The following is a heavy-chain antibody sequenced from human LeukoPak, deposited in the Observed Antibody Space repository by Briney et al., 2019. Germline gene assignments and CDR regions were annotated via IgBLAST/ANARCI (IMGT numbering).Heavy chain of an antibody. CDR2: IKPDGSEE. Sequence: GGSLRLSCAASGFTFSNAWMSWVRQAPGKGLEWVANIKPDGSEEYYVDSVKGRFTISRDNVKNSLYLQMNSLRAEDTAVYYCAKSYYGGWGQGTLVTVSS. J-gene: IGHJ4*02. CDR3: AKSYYGG. V-gene: IGHV3-7*01. D-gene: IGHD3-10*01. CDR1: GFTFSNAW.